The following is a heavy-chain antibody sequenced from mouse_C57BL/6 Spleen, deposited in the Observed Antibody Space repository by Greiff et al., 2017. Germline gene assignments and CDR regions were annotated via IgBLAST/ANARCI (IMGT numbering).Heavy chain of an antibody. V-gene: IGHV1-64*01. D-gene: IGHD3-2*02. Sequence: VQLQQPGAELVKPGASVKLSCKASGYTFTSYWMHWVKQRPGQGLEWIGMIHPNSGSTNYNEKFKSKATLTVDKSSSTAYMQRSSLTSEDSAVYYCALDSSGYKGFAYWGQGTLVTVAA. CDR2: IHPNSGST. CDR3: ALDSSGYKGFAY. J-gene: IGHJ3*01. CDR1: GYTFTSYW.